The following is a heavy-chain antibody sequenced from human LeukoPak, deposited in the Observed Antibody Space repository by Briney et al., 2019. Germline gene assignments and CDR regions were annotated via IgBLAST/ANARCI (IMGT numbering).Heavy chain of an antibody. CDR2: IYYSGST. D-gene: IGHD2-15*01. Sequence: SETLSLTCTVSGGSISSSSYYWGWIRQPPGKGLEWIGSIYYSGSTYYNPSLKSRVTISVDTSKNQFSLKLSSVTAAATAVYYCAAAPEYCSGVSCHSPDYAFDIWGQGTMVTVSS. CDR3: AAAPEYCSGVSCHSPDYAFDI. V-gene: IGHV4-39*07. J-gene: IGHJ3*02. CDR1: GGSISSSSYY.